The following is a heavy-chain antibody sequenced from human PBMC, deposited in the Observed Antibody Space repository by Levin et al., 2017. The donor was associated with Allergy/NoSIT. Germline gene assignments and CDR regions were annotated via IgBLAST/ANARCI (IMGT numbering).Heavy chain of an antibody. CDR1: GYTFTSYA. Sequence: ASVKVSCKASGYTFTSYAMHWVRQAPGQRLEWMGWINAGNGNTKYSQKFQGRVTITRDTSASTAYMELSSLRSEDTAVYYCARAPSFGGVIVIFPDYWGQGTLVTVSS. J-gene: IGHJ4*02. CDR2: INAGNGNT. V-gene: IGHV1-3*01. D-gene: IGHD3-16*02. CDR3: ARAPSFGGVIVIFPDY.